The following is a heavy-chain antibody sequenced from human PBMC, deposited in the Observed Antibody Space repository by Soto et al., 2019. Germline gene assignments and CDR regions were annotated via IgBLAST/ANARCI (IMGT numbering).Heavy chain of an antibody. CDR1: GGTFSSYA. D-gene: IGHD3-3*01. CDR2: IIPIFGTA. J-gene: IGHJ4*02. Sequence: QVQLVQSGAEVKKPGSSVKVSCKASGGTFSSYAISWVRQAPGQGLEWMGGIIPIFGTANYAQKFQGRGRITADESTSTAYMELSSLRSEDTAVYYCARAGERRIFGAPPGGYWGQGTLVNVSS. CDR3: ARAGERRIFGAPPGGY. V-gene: IGHV1-69*01.